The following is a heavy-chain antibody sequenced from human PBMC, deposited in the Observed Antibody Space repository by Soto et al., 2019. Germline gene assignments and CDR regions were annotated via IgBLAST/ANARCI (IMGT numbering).Heavy chain of an antibody. CDR3: ARDWAGYCSSTSCYTDYYYGMDV. CDR2: IYTSGST. Sequence: NPSETLSLTCTVSGRSISSYYWSWIRQPAGKGLEWIGRIYTSGSTNYNPSLKSRVTMSVDTSKNQFSLKLSAVTAADTAVYYCARDWAGYCSSTSCYTDYYYGMDVWGQGTTVTVSS. V-gene: IGHV4-4*07. CDR1: GRSISSYY. J-gene: IGHJ6*02. D-gene: IGHD2-2*02.